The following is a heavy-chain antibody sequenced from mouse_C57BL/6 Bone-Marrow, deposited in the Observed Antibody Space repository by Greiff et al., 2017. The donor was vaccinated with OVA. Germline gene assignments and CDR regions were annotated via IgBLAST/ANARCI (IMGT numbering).Heavy chain of an antibody. CDR1: GYTFTDYY. D-gene: IGHD1-1*01. V-gene: IGHV1-76*01. CDR2: IYPGSGNT. Sequence: VQLQQSGAELVRPGASVKLSCKASGYTFTDYYINWVKQRPGQGLEWIARIYPGSGNTYYNEKFKGKATLTAETSSSTAYMQLSSLTSEDSAVYCGARRGYGSSGAMDYWGQGTSVTVSS. J-gene: IGHJ4*01. CDR3: ARRGYGSSGAMDY.